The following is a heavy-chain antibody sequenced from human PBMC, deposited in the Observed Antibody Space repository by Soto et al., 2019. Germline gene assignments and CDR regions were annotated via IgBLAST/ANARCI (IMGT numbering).Heavy chain of an antibody. J-gene: IGHJ5*02. V-gene: IGHV1-18*01. D-gene: IGHD1-26*01. CDR2: ISAYNGNT. CDR3: ARVVGALGHWFDP. CDR1: GYNFNSYT. Sequence: QVQLVQSGAEVKKPGASVKVSCKASGYNFNSYTISWVRQAPGQGLEWMGRISAYNGNTNYAQKLQGRVTMTTDTSTSTASMELRSLRSDDPAVYHCARVVGALGHWFDPWGQGTLVTVSS.